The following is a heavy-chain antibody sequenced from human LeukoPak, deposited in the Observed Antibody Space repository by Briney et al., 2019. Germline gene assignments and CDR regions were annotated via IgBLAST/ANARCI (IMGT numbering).Heavy chain of an antibody. CDR2: ISSSSSYI. CDR1: GFTFSSYS. D-gene: IGHD6-6*01. V-gene: IGHV3-21*01. Sequence: GGSLRLSCAASGFTFSSYSMNWVRQAPGKGLEWVSSISSSSSYIYYADSVKGRFTISRDNAKNSLYLQMNSLRAEDTAVYYCARDLEYSSSSWGVDYWGQGTLVTVSS. CDR3: ARDLEYSSSSWGVDY. J-gene: IGHJ4*02.